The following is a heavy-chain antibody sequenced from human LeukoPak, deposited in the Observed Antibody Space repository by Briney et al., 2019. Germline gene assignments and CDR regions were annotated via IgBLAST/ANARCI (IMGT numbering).Heavy chain of an antibody. Sequence: GGSLRLTCTASGFSFSGHWMHWARQAPGKGLVWVSRINSDGSSTNYADSVKGRFTISRDNAKNTLYLQVNSLRAEDTAVYFCARGTNYYDSTGMSDWGQGTLVTVSS. CDR3: ARGTNYYDSTGMSD. V-gene: IGHV3-74*01. D-gene: IGHD3-22*01. CDR2: INSDGSST. J-gene: IGHJ4*02. CDR1: GFSFSGHW.